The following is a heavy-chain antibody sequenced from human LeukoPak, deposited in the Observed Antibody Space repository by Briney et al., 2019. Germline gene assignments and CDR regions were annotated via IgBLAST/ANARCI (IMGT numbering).Heavy chain of an antibody. D-gene: IGHD2-15*01. V-gene: IGHV3-23*01. CDR2: ISGSGGSR. CDR3: AKDSCSGGSCYDDY. J-gene: IGHJ4*02. Sequence: PGGSLRLSCVASGFTFSSYAMSWVRQAPGKGLEWVSAISGSGGSRYYADSVKGRFTISRDNSKNTLYVQMNSLRAEDTAVYYRAKDSCSGGSCYDDYWGQGTLVTVSS. CDR1: GFTFSSYA.